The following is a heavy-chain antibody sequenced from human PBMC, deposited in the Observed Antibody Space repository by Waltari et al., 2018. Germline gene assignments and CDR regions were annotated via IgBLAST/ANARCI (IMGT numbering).Heavy chain of an antibody. CDR1: GFPFSSYA. Sequence: EVQLLESGGGLVQPGGSLRLSCASSGFPFSSYAMSWVRQGPGKGLEWVSVIYSGGSTYYADSVKGRFTISRDNSKNTLYLQMNSLRAEDTAVYYCAKDLWGSSGYYYGYWGQGTLVTVSS. CDR2: IYSGGST. CDR3: AKDLWGSSGYYYGY. V-gene: IGHV3-23*03. J-gene: IGHJ4*02. D-gene: IGHD3-22*01.